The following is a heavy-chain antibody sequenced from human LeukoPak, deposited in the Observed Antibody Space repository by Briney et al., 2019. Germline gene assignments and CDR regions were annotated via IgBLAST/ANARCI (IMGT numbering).Heavy chain of an antibody. CDR1: GITFTTYY. CDR2: INQDGGGK. V-gene: IGHV3-7*01. CDR3: ARDSAACRGCAFDL. Sequence: GGSLRLSCAASGITFTTYYMSWVRQAPGKGLEWVANINQDGGGKNYVDSVKGRFTISRDNAKNSLSLQMNSLRAEDTAVYYCARDSAACRGCAFDLWGQGTMVTVSS. D-gene: IGHD3-10*01. J-gene: IGHJ3*01.